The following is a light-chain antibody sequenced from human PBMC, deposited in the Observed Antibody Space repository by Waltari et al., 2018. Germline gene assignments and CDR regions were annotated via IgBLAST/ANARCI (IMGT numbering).Light chain of an antibody. CDR1: QSIGIY. CDR3: QNYERLPAT. J-gene: IGKJ1*01. V-gene: IGKV3-20*01. Sequence: EIVLTQSPGTLSLSPGERATLSCRASQSIGIYLAWYRQKSGQAPRLLIYHASSRATGIPDRFSGSGSGTDFSLTISRLEPEDFAVYYCQNYERLPATFGQGTKVEIK. CDR2: HAS.